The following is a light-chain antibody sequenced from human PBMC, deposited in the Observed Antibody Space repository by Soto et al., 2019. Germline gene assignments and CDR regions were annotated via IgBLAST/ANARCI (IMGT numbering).Light chain of an antibody. CDR2: DAS. V-gene: IGKV3-11*01. Sequence: EIVLTQSPATLPLSPGERATLSCRASQSVSSYLAWYQQKPGQAPRLLIYDASNRATGIPARFSGSGSGTDFTLTISSLEPEDFAVYYCQQRRRTFGQGTKVDIK. CDR3: QQRRRT. J-gene: IGKJ1*01. CDR1: QSVSSY.